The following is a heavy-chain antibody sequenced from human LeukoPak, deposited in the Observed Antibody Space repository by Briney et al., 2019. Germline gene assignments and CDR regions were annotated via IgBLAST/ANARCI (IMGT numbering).Heavy chain of an antibody. CDR3: ARGGVKVAATPIRH. CDR1: GGSFSGYY. V-gene: IGHV4-34*01. D-gene: IGHD2-15*01. J-gene: IGHJ4*02. CDR2: INHSGST. Sequence: SETLSLTCAVYGGSFSGYYWSWIRQPPGKGPEWIGEINHSGSTNYNPSLKSRVTISVDTSKNQFSLKLSSVTAADTAVYYCARGGVKVAATPIRHWGQGTLVTVSS.